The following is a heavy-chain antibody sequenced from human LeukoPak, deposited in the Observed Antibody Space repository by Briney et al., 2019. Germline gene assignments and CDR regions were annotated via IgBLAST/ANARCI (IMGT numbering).Heavy chain of an antibody. CDR2: ISSSGSTI. CDR1: GFTFSSYE. J-gene: IGHJ5*02. D-gene: IGHD3-10*01. V-gene: IGHV3-48*03. CDR3: ARGYYYGSGSRFDP. Sequence: GGSLRLSCAASGFTFSSYEMNWVRQAPGKGLEWVSYISSSGSTIYYADSVKGRFTISRDNAKNSLYLQMNSLRAEDTAVYYCARGYYYGSGSRFDPWGQGTLVTVSS.